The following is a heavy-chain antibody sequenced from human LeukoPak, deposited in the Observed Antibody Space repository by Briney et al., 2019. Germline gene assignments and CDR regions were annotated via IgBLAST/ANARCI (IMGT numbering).Heavy chain of an antibody. CDR2: MSHRGST. V-gene: IGHV4-59*07. Sequence: PSATQSLICTLSGDSISWYYWGWTRHPRGGGLEWLGYMSHRGSTIYNPYHKSRVTLSLDTSKKQLSLKLKSVTSADTAVYYCARIGLGYCSAGSCPPFDYWGQGTLVTVSS. J-gene: IGHJ4*02. D-gene: IGHD2-15*01. CDR3: ARIGLGYCSAGSCPPFDY. CDR1: GDSISWYY.